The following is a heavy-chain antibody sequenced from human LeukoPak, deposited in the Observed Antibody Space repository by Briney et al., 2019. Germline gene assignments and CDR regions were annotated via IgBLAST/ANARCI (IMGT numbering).Heavy chain of an antibody. Sequence: VASVKVSCKASGYTFTSYGISWVRQAPGQGLEWTGWISAYNGNTNYAQKLQGRVTMTTDTSTSTAYMELRSLRSDDTAVYYCARDTYYDSSGYSPFDYWGQGTLVTVSS. CDR3: ARDTYYDSSGYSPFDY. J-gene: IGHJ4*02. CDR1: GYTFTSYG. D-gene: IGHD3-22*01. CDR2: ISAYNGNT. V-gene: IGHV1-18*01.